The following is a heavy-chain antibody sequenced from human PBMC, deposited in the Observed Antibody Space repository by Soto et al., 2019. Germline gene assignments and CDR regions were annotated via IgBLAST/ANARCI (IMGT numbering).Heavy chain of an antibody. V-gene: IGHV3-30*18. CDR1: GFALNKFG. CDR3: AKGGEVGGVLGDH. CDR2: ISYDGSYQ. Sequence: PGGSLRLSCEASGFALNKFGMHWVRQAPGKGLEWVAFISYDGSYQYYADSVQGRLTITGDNSMNTLNMQLNSLRREDTAVYYCAKGGEVGGVLGDHWGQGTLVTVSS. J-gene: IGHJ4*02. D-gene: IGHD1-26*01.